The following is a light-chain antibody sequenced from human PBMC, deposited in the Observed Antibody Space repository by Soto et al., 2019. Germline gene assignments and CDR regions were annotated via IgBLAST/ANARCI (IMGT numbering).Light chain of an antibody. CDR3: QQYGSSPLT. J-gene: IGKJ4*01. CDR1: QSVSNNY. Sequence: EIVLTQSPGTLSLSPGDIATLSCRASQSVSNNYLAWYQQKPGQAPRIIIYGASNRATGIPDRFSGSGSGTDCTLTISRLEPEDFAVYYCQQYGSSPLTLGGGTKVDIK. V-gene: IGKV3-20*01. CDR2: GAS.